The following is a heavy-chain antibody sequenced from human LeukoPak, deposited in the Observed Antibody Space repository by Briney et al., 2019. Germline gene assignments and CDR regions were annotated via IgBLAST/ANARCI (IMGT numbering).Heavy chain of an antibody. Sequence: GRSLRLSCAASGFTFSSYAMHWVRQAPGKGLEWVAVISYDGSNKYYADSVKGRFAISRDNSKNTVYLQMNSLRAEDTAVYYCARSPYGSSGSYSFDYWGQGTLVTVSS. CDR1: GFTFSSYA. J-gene: IGHJ4*02. CDR3: ARSPYGSSGSYSFDY. D-gene: IGHD3-10*01. V-gene: IGHV3-30*09. CDR2: ISYDGSNK.